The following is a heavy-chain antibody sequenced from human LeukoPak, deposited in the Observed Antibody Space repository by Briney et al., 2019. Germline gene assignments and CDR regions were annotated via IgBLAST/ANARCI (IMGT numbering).Heavy chain of an antibody. CDR2: IYYTGST. V-gene: IGHV4-59*08. CDR3: ARLFCTNTNCRQPDWFDP. J-gene: IGHJ5*02. CDR1: GGSISTYY. Sequence: SETLSLTCTISGGSISTYYWSWIRQPPGKGLELIGYIYYTGSTNYNSSLKGRATISLDTSKNQFSLKLTSVTAADTAVYYCARLFCTNTNCRQPDWFDPWGQGTLVTVSS. D-gene: IGHD2-2*01.